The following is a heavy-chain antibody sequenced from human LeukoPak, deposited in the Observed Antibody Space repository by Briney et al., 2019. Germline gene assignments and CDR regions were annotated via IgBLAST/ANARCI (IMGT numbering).Heavy chain of an antibody. V-gene: IGHV3-53*01. J-gene: IGHJ4*02. CDR2: IYSGGST. Sequence: GGSLRLSCAASGFTVSSNYMSWVRQAPGKGLEWVSVIYSGGSTYYADSVKGRFTISRDNSKNTLYLQMNSLRAEDTAVYYCAKDPHARVTGTTLYWGQGTLVTVSS. D-gene: IGHD1-20*01. CDR1: GFTVSSNY. CDR3: AKDPHARVTGTTLY.